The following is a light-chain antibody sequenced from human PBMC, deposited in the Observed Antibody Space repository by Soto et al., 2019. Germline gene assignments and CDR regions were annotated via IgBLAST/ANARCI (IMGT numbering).Light chain of an antibody. CDR1: QSVSSSY. V-gene: IGKV3D-20*02. CDR2: GAS. CDR3: QQRGNWPPTWT. J-gene: IGKJ1*01. Sequence: EVVLTQSPGTLSLSPGERATLSCRASQSVSSSYLAWYQQKPGQAPRLLIYGASSRATGIPDRFSGSGSGTDFTLTISRLEPEDFAVYYCQQRGNWPPTWTFGQGTKVDI.